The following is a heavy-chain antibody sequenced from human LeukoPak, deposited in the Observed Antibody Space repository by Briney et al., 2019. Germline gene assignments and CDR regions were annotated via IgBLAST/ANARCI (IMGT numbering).Heavy chain of an antibody. Sequence: GGSLRLSCAASGFTFGNYPMSWVRQAPGKGLEWVSVVSANGISTLYADSVKGRFTISRDDPMNTLYLQMSSLRAEDTAVYYCAKDRGYTTGRDFDYWGQGALVTVSS. CDR1: GFTFGNYP. D-gene: IGHD3-10*01. J-gene: IGHJ4*02. CDR2: VSANGIST. CDR3: AKDRGYTTGRDFDY. V-gene: IGHV3-23*01.